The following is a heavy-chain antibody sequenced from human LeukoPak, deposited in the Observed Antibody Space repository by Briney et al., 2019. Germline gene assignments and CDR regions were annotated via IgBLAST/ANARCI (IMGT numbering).Heavy chain of an antibody. CDR3: AKDRTAMVEFDY. V-gene: IGHV3-23*01. Sequence: PGGSLRLSCAASGFTFSSYAMSWVRQAPGKGLEWVSAISGSGGSTYYADSVKGRFTISRDNSKNTLYLQMNSLKAEDTAVYYCAKDRTAMVEFDYWGQGTLVTVSS. CDR2: ISGSGGST. D-gene: IGHD5-18*01. J-gene: IGHJ4*02. CDR1: GFTFSSYA.